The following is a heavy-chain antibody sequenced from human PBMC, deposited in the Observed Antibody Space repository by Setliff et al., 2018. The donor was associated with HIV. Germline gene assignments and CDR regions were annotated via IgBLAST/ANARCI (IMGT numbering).Heavy chain of an antibody. CDR1: GFTFSSYA. CDR2: ISYDGSNK. Sequence: GGSLSLSCAASGFTFSSYAMHWVRQAPGKGLEWVAVISYDGSNKYYADSVKGRFTISRDNSKNTLYLQMNSLRAEDTAVYYCAREEGRYYYDSSGYWFDYWGQGTLVTVSS. J-gene: IGHJ4*02. D-gene: IGHD3-22*01. CDR3: AREEGRYYYDSSGYWFDY. V-gene: IGHV3-30-3*01.